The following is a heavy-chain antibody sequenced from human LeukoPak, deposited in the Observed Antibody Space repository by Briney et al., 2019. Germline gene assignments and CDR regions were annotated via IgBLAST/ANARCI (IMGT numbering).Heavy chain of an antibody. J-gene: IGHJ4*02. CDR2: IYYSGST. V-gene: IGHV4-39*07. CDR3: ARNPAATDY. Sequence: SETLSLTCTVSGGSISSPHYYWDWIRQPPGKGLEWIGNIYYSGSTYYNPSLKSRVTISVDTSKNQFSLKLSSVTAADTAVYYCARNPAATDYWGQGTLVTVSS. D-gene: IGHD2-2*01. CDR1: GGSISSPHYY.